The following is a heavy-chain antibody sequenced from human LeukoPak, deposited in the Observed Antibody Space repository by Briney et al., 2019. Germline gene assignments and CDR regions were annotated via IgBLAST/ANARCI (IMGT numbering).Heavy chain of an antibody. Sequence: SGGSLRLSCAASGFTLSTYWMHWVRQAPGKGLVWVSRFDSDGISTNYADSVKGRFTTSRDNAQNTLYLQMNSLRAEDTAVYYCAREVVVVAATRYYYYGMDVWGQGTTVTVSS. CDR2: FDSDGIST. CDR3: AREVVVVAATRYYYYGMDV. V-gene: IGHV3-74*01. CDR1: GFTLSTYW. D-gene: IGHD2-15*01. J-gene: IGHJ6*02.